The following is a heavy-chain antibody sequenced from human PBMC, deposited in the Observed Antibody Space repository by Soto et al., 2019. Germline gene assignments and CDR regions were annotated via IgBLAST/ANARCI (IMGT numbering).Heavy chain of an antibody. CDR3: ATRDTGRVY. CDR2: SHQSGNT. Sequence: QVQLQESGPGLVKPSGTLSLTCAVSGVSISSHDWWTWVRQPPGKGLEWIGESHQSGNTHYNSSLESRVTISLDKSKCQLSLQLTSVTVADTAVYYCATRDTGRVYWGRGTLVTVSS. D-gene: IGHD5-18*01. J-gene: IGHJ4*02. V-gene: IGHV4-4*02. CDR1: GVSISSHDW.